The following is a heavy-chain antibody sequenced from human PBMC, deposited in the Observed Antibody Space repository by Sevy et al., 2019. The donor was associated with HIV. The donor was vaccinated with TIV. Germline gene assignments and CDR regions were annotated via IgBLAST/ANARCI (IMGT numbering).Heavy chain of an antibody. V-gene: IGHV3-30*18. CDR1: GFTFSSYG. Sequence: GESLRLSCAASGFTFSSYGMHWVRQAPGKGLEWVAVISYDGSNKYYADSVKGRFTISRDNSKNTLYLQMNSLRAEDTAVYYCAKAFYDYKDYYYYGMDVWGQGTTVTVSS. J-gene: IGHJ6*02. CDR2: ISYDGSNK. D-gene: IGHD3-10*01. CDR3: AKAFYDYKDYYYYGMDV.